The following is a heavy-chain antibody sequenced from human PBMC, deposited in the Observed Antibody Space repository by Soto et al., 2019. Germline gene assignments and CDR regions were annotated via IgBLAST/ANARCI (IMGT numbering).Heavy chain of an antibody. CDR3: ARDRGYNPDDFDI. D-gene: IGHD5-12*01. CDR1: GYTFSNYC. V-gene: IGHV1-18*01. J-gene: IGHJ3*02. CDR2: INDYT. Sequence: GASVKVSCKASGYTFSNYCISWVRQAPGQGLEWMGWINDYTRYAQKFQGRVTMTTDTSTSTVYMEVRSLRSDDTAVYYCARDRGYNPDDFDIWGQGTMVTVSS.